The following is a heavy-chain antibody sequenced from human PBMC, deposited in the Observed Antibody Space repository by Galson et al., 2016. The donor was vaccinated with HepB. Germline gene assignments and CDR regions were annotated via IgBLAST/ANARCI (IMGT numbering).Heavy chain of an antibody. J-gene: IGHJ5*02. CDR3: ARNNWNALGWFDP. CDR1: GFTFSSYW. Sequence: SLRLSCAASGFTFSSYWMTWVRQAPGKGLEWVANIKQDGSEKYYVDSVKGRFTISRDNAKNSLYLQTNSLRAEDTAVYYCARNNWNALGWFDPWGQGTLVTVSS. CDR2: IKQDGSEK. D-gene: IGHD1-1*01. V-gene: IGHV3-7*05.